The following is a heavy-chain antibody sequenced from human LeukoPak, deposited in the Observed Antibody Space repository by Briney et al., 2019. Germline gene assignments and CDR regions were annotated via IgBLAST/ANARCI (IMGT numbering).Heavy chain of an antibody. J-gene: IGHJ6*03. CDR2: IKEDGTDK. CDR1: GFIFSNYW. Sequence: GGSLRLSCATSGFIFSNYWMAWVRQAPGKGLEWVANIKEDGTDKNYVESLKGRFTISRDNAKNSLYLQMNNLRAEDTAIYYCAKGSSLAVAGTMGYYSYYYMDVWGKGTTVTTSS. D-gene: IGHD6-19*01. CDR3: AKGSSLAVAGTMGYYSYYYMDV. V-gene: IGHV3-7*01.